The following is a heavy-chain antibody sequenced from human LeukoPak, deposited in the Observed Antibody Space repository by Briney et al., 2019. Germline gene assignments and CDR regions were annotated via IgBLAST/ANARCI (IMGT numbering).Heavy chain of an antibody. Sequence: SVKVSCKASGGTFSSYAISWVRQAPGQGLEWMGGIIPIFGTANYAQKFQGRVTITTDESTSTAYMELTSLRSEDTAVYYCAKGQLKVPAAEYFQHWGQGTLVTVSS. V-gene: IGHV1-69*05. J-gene: IGHJ1*01. D-gene: IGHD2-2*01. CDR2: IIPIFGTA. CDR3: AKGQLKVPAAEYFQH. CDR1: GGTFSSYA.